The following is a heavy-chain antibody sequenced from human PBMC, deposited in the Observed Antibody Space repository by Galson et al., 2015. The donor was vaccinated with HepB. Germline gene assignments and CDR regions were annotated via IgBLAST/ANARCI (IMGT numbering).Heavy chain of an antibody. CDR3: AKVVYRGYYSYYYGMDV. J-gene: IGHJ6*02. CDR1: GFTFSSYW. CDR2: IKEDGTAK. D-gene: IGHD4-23*01. V-gene: IGHV3-7*01. Sequence: SLRLSCAASGFTFSSYWMSWVRQAPGKGLEWVANIKEDGTAKYSVDSVKGRFTISRDNSKNTLYLQMNSLRAEDTAVYYCAKVVYRGYYSYYYGMDVWGQGTTVTVSS.